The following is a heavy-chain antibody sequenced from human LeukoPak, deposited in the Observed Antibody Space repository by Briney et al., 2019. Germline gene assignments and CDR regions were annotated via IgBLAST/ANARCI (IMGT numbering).Heavy chain of an antibody. CDR2: INPSGGST. CDR3: ASDKVWEQYYYYYGMDV. CDR1: GYTFTIYY. J-gene: IGHJ6*02. Sequence: ASVTVSCKASGYTFTIYYMHWVRQAPGQGLEWMGIINPSGGSTSYAQKFQGRVTMTRDASTSTVYMELSSLRCEDTAVYYCASDKVWEQYYYYYGMDVWGQGTTVTVSS. D-gene: IGHD1-26*01. V-gene: IGHV1-46*01.